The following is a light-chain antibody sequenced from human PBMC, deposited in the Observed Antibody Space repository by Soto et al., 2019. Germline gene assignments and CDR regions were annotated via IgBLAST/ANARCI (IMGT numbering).Light chain of an antibody. CDR1: QSVTRRY. CDR2: TTS. CDR3: QHYAHNSPIT. Sequence: EIVLTQSPGTLSLSPGERATLSCRASQSVTRRYLAWYQHKSGQALRLLIYTTSSRASGIPDRLSGSGSGTDFTLTISRLEPEDFALYYCQHYAHNSPITFGQGTRLEIK. J-gene: IGKJ5*01. V-gene: IGKV3-20*01.